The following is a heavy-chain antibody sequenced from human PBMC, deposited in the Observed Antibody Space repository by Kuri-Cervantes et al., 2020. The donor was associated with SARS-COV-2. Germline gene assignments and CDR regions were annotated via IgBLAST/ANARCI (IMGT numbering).Heavy chain of an antibody. J-gene: IGHJ4*02. D-gene: IGHD1-26*01. CDR3: AKDDGGSFGLFDN. CDR2: VRSDGSNK. CDR1: GFIFSSYG. Sequence: GGSLRLSCAASGFIFSSYGMHWVRQAPGKGLEWVAFVRSDGSNKHYTDSVKGRFTISRDNSKNTLYLQTNSLRPEDTAVYYCAKDDGGSFGLFDNWGQGILVTVSS. V-gene: IGHV3-30*02.